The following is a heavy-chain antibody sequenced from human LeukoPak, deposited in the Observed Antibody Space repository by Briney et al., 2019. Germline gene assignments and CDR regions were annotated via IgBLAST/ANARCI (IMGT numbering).Heavy chain of an antibody. V-gene: IGHV3-53*01. Sequence: GGSLRLSCAASGFTVSSNYMSWVRQAPGKGLEWVSVIYSGGSTYYADSVKGRFTISRDNSKNTLYLQMNSLRAEDTAVYYCARDWGMTTGYDYWGQGTLVTVSS. D-gene: IGHD4-17*01. J-gene: IGHJ4*02. CDR3: ARDWGMTTGYDY. CDR2: IYSGGST. CDR1: GFTVSSNY.